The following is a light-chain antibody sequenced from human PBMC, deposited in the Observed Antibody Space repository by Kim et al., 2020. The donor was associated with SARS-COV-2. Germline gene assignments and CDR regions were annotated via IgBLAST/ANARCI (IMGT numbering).Light chain of an antibody. CDR2: DAS. J-gene: IGKJ1*01. CDR1: QTISNNY. V-gene: IGKV3-20*01. Sequence: EIVLTQSPGTLSLSPGERATLSCRASQTISNNYLAWFQQKPGQAPRLLIYDASSRATGIPDIFSGSGSGTDFTLTISRVEPEDFAVYHCHQYGTSPRTFGQGTKVDIK. CDR3: HQYGTSPRT.